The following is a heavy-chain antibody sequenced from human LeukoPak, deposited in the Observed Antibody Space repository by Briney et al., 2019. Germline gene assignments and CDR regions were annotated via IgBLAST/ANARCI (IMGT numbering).Heavy chain of an antibody. V-gene: IGHV4-39*07. Sequence: SETLSLTCTVSGDSITNTNYYWAWIRQSPGEGLEWIGSVYHSGITYYTPSLKSRVSISVDTSKNQLSLKVASVTASDTAVYYCAREWQYQFDYWGQGSLVTVSS. CDR3: AREWQYQFDY. CDR2: VYHSGIT. CDR1: GDSITNTNYY. J-gene: IGHJ4*02. D-gene: IGHD2/OR15-2a*01.